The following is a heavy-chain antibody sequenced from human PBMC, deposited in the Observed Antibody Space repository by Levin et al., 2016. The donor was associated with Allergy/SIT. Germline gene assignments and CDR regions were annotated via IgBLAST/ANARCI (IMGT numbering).Heavy chain of an antibody. D-gene: IGHD2-15*01. J-gene: IGHJ4*02. CDR2: IRSKAYGGTT. Sequence: WIRQPPGKGLEWVGFIRSKAYGGTTEYAASVKGRFTISRDDSKSIAYLQMNSLKTEDTAVYYCTRVTDIVVVVAATLFDYWGQGTLVTVSS. V-gene: IGHV3-49*02. CDR3: TRVTDIVVVVAATLFDY.